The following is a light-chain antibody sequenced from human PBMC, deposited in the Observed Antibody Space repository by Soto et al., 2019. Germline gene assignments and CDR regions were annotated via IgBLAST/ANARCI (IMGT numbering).Light chain of an antibody. Sequence: SVLTQPASVSGSPGQSITISCTGNNSEVGGYNYVSWYQQHPGKAPKLMIYDVSNRPSGVSSRFSGSKSGNTASLTISGLQAEDEADYYCSSYTSSSTKVFGTGTKVTV. CDR3: SSYTSSSTKV. J-gene: IGLJ1*01. V-gene: IGLV2-14*01. CDR2: DVS. CDR1: NSEVGGYNY.